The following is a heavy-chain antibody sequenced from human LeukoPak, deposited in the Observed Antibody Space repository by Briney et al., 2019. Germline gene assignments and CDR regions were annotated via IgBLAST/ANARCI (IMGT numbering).Heavy chain of an antibody. CDR2: ISSSSSYI. D-gene: IGHD6-19*01. V-gene: IGHV3-21*01. CDR3: ARDHGYYATAGIAVGKSAFDI. CDR1: GFTFSSYS. Sequence: KSGGSLRLSCAASGFTFSSYSMNWVRQAPGKGLEWVSSISSSSSYIYYADSVKGRFTISRDNAKNSLYLQMNSLRAEDTAVYYCARDHGYYATAGIAVGKSAFDIWGQGTMVTVSS. J-gene: IGHJ3*02.